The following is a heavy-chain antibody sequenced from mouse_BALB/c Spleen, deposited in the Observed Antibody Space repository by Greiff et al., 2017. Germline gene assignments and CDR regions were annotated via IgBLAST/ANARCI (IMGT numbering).Heavy chain of an antibody. V-gene: IGHV1S135*01. CDR1: GYSFTSYY. D-gene: IGHD2-14*01. CDR2: IDPFNGGT. Sequence: VQLQQSGPELMKPGASVKISCKASGYSFTSYYMHWVKQSHGKSLEWIGYIDPFNGGTSYNQKFKGKATLTVDKSSSTAYMQLSSLTSEDSAVYYCARIGYDGYFDVWGAGTTVTVSS. CDR3: ARIGYDGYFDV. J-gene: IGHJ1*01.